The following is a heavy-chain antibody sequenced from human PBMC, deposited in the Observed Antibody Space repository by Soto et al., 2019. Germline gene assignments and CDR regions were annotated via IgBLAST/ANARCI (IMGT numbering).Heavy chain of an antibody. CDR2: IFSNDEK. Sequence: QVTLKESGPVLVKPTETLTLTCTVSGFSLSNARMGVSWIRQPPGKALEWLAHIFSNDEKSYSTSLKSRLTIANDTSKSQVVLTMTNMYPVDTATYYCARISLGSSWYSAFDYWGQGTLVTVSS. V-gene: IGHV2-26*01. J-gene: IGHJ4*02. CDR3: ARISLGSSWYSAFDY. CDR1: GFSLSNARMG. D-gene: IGHD6-13*01.